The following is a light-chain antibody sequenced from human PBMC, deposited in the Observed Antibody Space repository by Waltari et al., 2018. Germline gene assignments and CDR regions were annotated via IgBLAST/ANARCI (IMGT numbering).Light chain of an antibody. CDR2: AAS. CDR1: QGVSRT. CDR3: QHYVRLPAT. V-gene: IGKV3-20*01. J-gene: IGKJ1*01. Sequence: EIVLTQSPGTLSLAPGERATLSCRASQGVSRTLAWYQQKPGQAPSPLIYAASTRATGIPDRFSGSGSGTDFSLTISRLEPEDFAVYYCQHYVRLPATFGQGTKVEIK.